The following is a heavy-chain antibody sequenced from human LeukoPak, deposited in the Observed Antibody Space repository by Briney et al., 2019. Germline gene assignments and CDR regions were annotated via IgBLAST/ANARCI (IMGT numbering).Heavy chain of an antibody. D-gene: IGHD4-17*01. Sequence: SETLSLTCTVSGGSISSYYWSWIRQPPGKGLEWIGYIYYSGTTNYNPSLKSRVTISVDTSKNQFSLKLSSVTAADTAVYYCARDSKEYGEDYFDYWGQGTLVTVSS. CDR1: GGSISSYY. V-gene: IGHV4-59*01. CDR3: ARDSKEYGEDYFDY. J-gene: IGHJ4*02. CDR2: IYYSGTT.